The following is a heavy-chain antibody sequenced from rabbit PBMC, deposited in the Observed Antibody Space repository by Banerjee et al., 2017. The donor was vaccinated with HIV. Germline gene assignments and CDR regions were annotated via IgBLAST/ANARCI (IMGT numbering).Heavy chain of an antibody. V-gene: IGHV1S7*01. CDR2: IYAGKGST. CDR3: ARGLVAGVLNL. J-gene: IGHJ4*01. D-gene: IGHD4-1*01. CDR1: GFDFSSYY. Sequence: QLKETGGGLVQPGGSLTLSCKASGFDFSSYYMSWVRQAPGKGLEWIGIIYAGKGSTDYASWVNGRFTISSDNAQNTLYLQLNSLTAADTATYFCARGLVAGVLNLWGPGTLVTVS.